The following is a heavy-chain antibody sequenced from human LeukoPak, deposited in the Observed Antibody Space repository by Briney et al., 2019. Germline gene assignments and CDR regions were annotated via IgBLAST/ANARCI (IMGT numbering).Heavy chain of an antibody. CDR1: AFTFSSYG. J-gene: IGHJ4*02. CDR2: IRYDGSNK. Sequence: GGSLRLTCAASAFTFSSYGMNWVRQAPAKGLEWVAFIRYDGSNKYYADSVKGRFTISRDNSKNTLYLQMNSLRAEDTAVYHCAKRAVAATNWGQGTLVTVSS. D-gene: IGHD2-15*01. CDR3: AKRAVAATN. V-gene: IGHV3-30*02.